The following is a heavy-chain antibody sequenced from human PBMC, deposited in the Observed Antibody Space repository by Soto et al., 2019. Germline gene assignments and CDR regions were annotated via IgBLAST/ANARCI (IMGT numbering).Heavy chain of an antibody. CDR3: ASALNRDIAASHWFDP. V-gene: IGHV4-61*01. CDR2: IYYSGST. D-gene: IGHD6-13*01. CDR1: GGSVSSGSYY. Sequence: QVQLQESGPGLVKPSETLSLTCTVSGGSVSSGSYYWSWIRQPPGKGLEWIGYIYYSGSTNYNTSLKSRVSLSVDPSKQQLSLKLSSVTAADTAVYDCASALNRDIAASHWFDPWGQGNLVTGSS. J-gene: IGHJ5*02.